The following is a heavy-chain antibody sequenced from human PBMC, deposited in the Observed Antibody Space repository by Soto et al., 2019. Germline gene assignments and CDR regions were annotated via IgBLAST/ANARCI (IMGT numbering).Heavy chain of an antibody. CDR2: MFYSGNT. CDR1: GDSISSSTYY. Sequence: QVQLQESGPGLVKPSETLSLTCTVSGDSISSSTYYWGWIRQPPGKGLEWIGSMFYSGNTYYNPSLKSRVPLSIDTSKNQFSLKLNSVTAADPAVYYCVSPEGYYDSSGYTLDYWGQGTLVTVSS. D-gene: IGHD3-22*01. CDR3: VSPEGYYDSSGYTLDY. J-gene: IGHJ4*02. V-gene: IGHV4-39*01.